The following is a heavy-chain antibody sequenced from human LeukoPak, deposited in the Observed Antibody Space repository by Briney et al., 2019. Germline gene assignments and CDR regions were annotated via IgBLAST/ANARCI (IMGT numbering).Heavy chain of an antibody. CDR3: GCTTYGSGSYLYYFDY. D-gene: IGHD3-10*01. CDR2: ISYGGST. CDR1: GGSISSSSYY. J-gene: IGHJ4*02. V-gene: IGHV4-39*01. Sequence: SETLSLTCSVSGGSISSSSYYWGWIRQSPGKGLEWIVSISYGGSTYYNPSLKIRVTISVDTSENQFSLKLSSVTAADTAVYYCGCTTYGSGSYLYYFDYWGQGTLVTVSS.